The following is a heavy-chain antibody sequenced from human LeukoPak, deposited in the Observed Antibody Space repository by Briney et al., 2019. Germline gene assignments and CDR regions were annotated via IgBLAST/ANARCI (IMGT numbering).Heavy chain of an antibody. CDR1: GGSISSYY. CDR2: ISYRGNS. CDR3: ARRTSMVRGEYFDF. Sequence: SETLSLTCTVSGGSISSYYWGWIRQPPGKGLEWIGSISYRGNSYYNASLKSRVNISVDTARNQFSLKLSSVTAADTAVYYCARRTSMVRGEYFDFWGQGTLVTVSS. V-gene: IGHV4-39*01. J-gene: IGHJ4*02. D-gene: IGHD3-10*01.